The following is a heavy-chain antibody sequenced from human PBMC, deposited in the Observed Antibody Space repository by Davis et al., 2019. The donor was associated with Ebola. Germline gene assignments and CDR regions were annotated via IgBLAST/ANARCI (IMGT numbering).Heavy chain of an antibody. Sequence: ASVKVSCKASGYTFTGYYMHWVRQAPGQGLEWMGWINPNSGGTNYAQKFQGWVTMTRDTSISTAYMELSRLRSDDTAVYYCARGRLTGTTMNYYYGMDVWGQGTTVTVSS. V-gene: IGHV1-2*04. CDR3: ARGRLTGTTMNYYYGMDV. J-gene: IGHJ6*02. CDR2: INPNSGGT. CDR1: GYTFTGYY. D-gene: IGHD1-7*01.